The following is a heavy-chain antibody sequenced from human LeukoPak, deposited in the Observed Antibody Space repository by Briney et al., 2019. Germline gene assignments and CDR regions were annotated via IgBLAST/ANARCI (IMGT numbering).Heavy chain of an antibody. CDR3: ARDSLVSSSGWTNTFDY. J-gene: IGHJ4*02. D-gene: IGHD6-19*01. Sequence: VASVKVSCKASGYTFTGYYMHWVRRAPGQGPEWMGWINPNSGGTNYEQNFQGRVTMTRDTSISTAYMELSRLKSDDTAVYYCARDSLVSSSGWTNTFDYWGQGSLVTVSS. V-gene: IGHV1-2*02. CDR1: GYTFTGYY. CDR2: INPNSGGT.